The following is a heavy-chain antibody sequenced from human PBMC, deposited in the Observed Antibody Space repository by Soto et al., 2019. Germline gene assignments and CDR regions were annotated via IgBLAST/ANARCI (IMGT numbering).Heavy chain of an antibody. J-gene: IGHJ4*02. V-gene: IGHV3-11*06. CDR1: GFTFSDYY. CDR3: ARAASSYDSSGYSRPFDY. Sequence: SLTPSCAAPGFTFSDYYISWIRHAPGEGLEWVSYISSSSSYTNYADSVKGRFTISRDNAKNSLYLQMNSLRAEDTAVYYCARAASSYDSSGYSRPFDYWGQGTLVILTS. CDR2: ISSSSSYT. D-gene: IGHD3-22*01.